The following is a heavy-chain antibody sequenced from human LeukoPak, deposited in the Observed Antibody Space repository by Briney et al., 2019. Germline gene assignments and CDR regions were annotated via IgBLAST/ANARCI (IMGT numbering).Heavy chain of an antibody. Sequence: TSETLSLTCTVSGGSISSSSYYWGWIRQPPGKGLEWIGSIYYSGSTYYNPSLKSRVTISVDTSKNQFSLKLSSVTAADTAVYYCARGEYSSIYYYYYMDVWGRGTTVTVSS. CDR1: GGSISSSSYY. D-gene: IGHD6-6*01. V-gene: IGHV4-39*01. J-gene: IGHJ6*03. CDR2: IYYSGST. CDR3: ARGEYSSIYYYYYMDV.